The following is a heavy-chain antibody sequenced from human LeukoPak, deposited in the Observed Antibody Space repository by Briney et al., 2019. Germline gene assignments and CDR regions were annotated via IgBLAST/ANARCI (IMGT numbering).Heavy chain of an antibody. V-gene: IGHV4-61*02. J-gene: IGHJ4*02. CDR1: GGSISSGNYF. D-gene: IGHD6-13*01. CDR3: VTQDSSSWYFDY. Sequence: PSETLSLTCTVSGGSISSGNYFWSWIRQPAGKGLEWIGRFYTSGSTNYNPSLKSRVTISVDTSNNQFSLKLSSVTAADTAVYYCVTQDSSSWYFDYWGQGTLVTVSS. CDR2: FYTSGST.